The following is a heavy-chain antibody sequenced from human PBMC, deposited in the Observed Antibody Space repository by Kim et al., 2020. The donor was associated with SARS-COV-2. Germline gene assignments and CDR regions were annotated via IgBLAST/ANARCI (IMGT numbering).Heavy chain of an antibody. CDR3: ARAEPRKRGYSYGSPTDYYYYGMDV. CDR1: GGTFSSYA. D-gene: IGHD5-18*01. J-gene: IGHJ6*02. V-gene: IGHV1-69*13. Sequence: SVKVSCKASGGTFSSYAISWVRQAPGQGLEWMGGIIPIFGTANYAQKFQGRVTITADESTSTAYMELSSLRSEDTAVYYCARAEPRKRGYSYGSPTDYYYYGMDVWGQGTTVTVSS. CDR2: IIPIFGTA.